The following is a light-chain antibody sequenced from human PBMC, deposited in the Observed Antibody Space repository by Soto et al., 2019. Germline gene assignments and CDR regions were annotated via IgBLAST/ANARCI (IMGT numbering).Light chain of an antibody. CDR1: SSDLAIYNY. CDR3: SSYTDSSNYV. J-gene: IGLJ1*01. Sequence: QSVLTPPASVSGSPGQSITFSCTGTSSDLAIYNYVSWYQQQPGKAPKLMIYQVTNRPSGVSNRFSGSRSGNTASLTISGLQAEDEADYYCSSYTDSSNYVFGTGTKVTVL. CDR2: QVT. V-gene: IGLV2-14*01.